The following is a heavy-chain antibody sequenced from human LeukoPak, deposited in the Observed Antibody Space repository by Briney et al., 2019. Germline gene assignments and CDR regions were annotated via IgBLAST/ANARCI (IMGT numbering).Heavy chain of an antibody. CDR2: ISYDGSNK. Sequence: GGSLRLSCAASGFTFSSYAMHWVRQAPGKGLEWVAVISYDGSNKYYADSVKGRFTISRDNSKNTLYLQTNSLRAEDTAVYYCARSSRSTPYYYMDVWGKGTTVTVSS. CDR3: ARSSRSTPYYYMDV. V-gene: IGHV3-30-3*01. CDR1: GFTFSSYA. J-gene: IGHJ6*03. D-gene: IGHD6-6*01.